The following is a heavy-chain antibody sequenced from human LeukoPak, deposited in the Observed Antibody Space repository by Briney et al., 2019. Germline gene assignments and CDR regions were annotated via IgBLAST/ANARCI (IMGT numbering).Heavy chain of an antibody. J-gene: IGHJ3*02. V-gene: IGHV4-31*03. CDR1: GASTSSAGYY. D-gene: IGHD5-18*01. CDR2: IYYSGST. CDR3: ARSISYGSAFDI. Sequence: ASETLSLTCSVAGASTSSAGYYWSWIRQHPGKGLEWIGYIYYSGSTYYNPSLKSRVTISVDTSKSQFSLKLSSVTAADTAVYYCARSISYGSAFDIWGQGTMVTVSS.